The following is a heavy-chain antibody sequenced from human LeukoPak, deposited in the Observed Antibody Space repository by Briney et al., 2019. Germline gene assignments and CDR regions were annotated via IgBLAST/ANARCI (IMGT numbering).Heavy chain of an antibody. J-gene: IGHJ4*02. CDR1: GGSISTGGYY. D-gene: IGHD2-21*02. CDR2: IYYSGRT. CDR3: ARLGQYCGSDCYPPSFDY. V-gene: IGHV4-39*01. Sequence: NPSETLSLTCTVSGGSISTGGYYWGWIRQPPGKGLEWIGSIYYSGRTYYNPSLKSRVTISVDTSKNQFSLKMSSVTAADTAVYYCARLGQYCGSDCYPPSFDYWGQGTQVTVSS.